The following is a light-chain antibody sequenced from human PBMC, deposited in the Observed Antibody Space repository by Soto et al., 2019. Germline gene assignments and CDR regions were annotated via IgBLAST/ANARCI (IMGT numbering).Light chain of an antibody. CDR3: QQANSFPIT. CDR2: AAS. Sequence: TQSPGTLSLSPGERATLSCRASQSISSWLAWYQQKPGKAPKFLIYAASSLQSGVPSRFSGSGSGTDFTLTISSLQPEDFATYYCQQANSFPITFGQGTRLEIK. V-gene: IGKV1-12*01. J-gene: IGKJ5*01. CDR1: QSISSW.